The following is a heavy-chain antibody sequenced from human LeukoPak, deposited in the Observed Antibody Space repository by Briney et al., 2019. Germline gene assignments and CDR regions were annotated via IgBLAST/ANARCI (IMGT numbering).Heavy chain of an antibody. J-gene: IGHJ5*01. CDR2: IHSDIRTK. Sequence: GGSLRLSCGASGFTFSSYGMHWVRQAPGKGLEWVAYIHSDIRTKYYADSVKGRFTISRDNSKNTLNLQMSSLRTGDTAVYYCGYFGSGSSYTPDSWGQGTLVTVSS. CDR1: GFTFSSYG. D-gene: IGHD3-10*01. CDR3: GYFGSGSSYTPDS. V-gene: IGHV3-30*02.